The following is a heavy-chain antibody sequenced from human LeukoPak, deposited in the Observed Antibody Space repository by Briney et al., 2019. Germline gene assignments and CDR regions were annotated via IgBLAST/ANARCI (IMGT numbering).Heavy chain of an antibody. D-gene: IGHD5-12*01. CDR3: ARDRETGWLRFHWFDP. Sequence: GGSLRLSCAASGFTFSSYNMNWVRQAPGKGLEWVSSIISSSFIYYADSVKGRFTISRDNAKNSLYLQMNSLRAEDTAVYYCARDRETGWLRFHWFDPWGQGTLVTVSS. J-gene: IGHJ5*02. V-gene: IGHV3-21*01. CDR1: GFTFSSYN. CDR2: IISSSFI.